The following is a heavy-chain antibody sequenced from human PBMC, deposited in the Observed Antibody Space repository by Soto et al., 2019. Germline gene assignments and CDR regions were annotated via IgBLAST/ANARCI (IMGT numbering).Heavy chain of an antibody. CDR1: GFTFSRYA. CDR2: ISGSGGST. CDR3: AKDQPYYDFWSGYYFY. J-gene: IGHJ4*02. D-gene: IGHD3-3*01. Sequence: GSLRLSCAASGFTFSRYAMSWVRQAPGKGLEWVSAISGSGGSTYYADSVKGRFTISRDNSKNTLYLQMNSLRAEDTAVYYCAKDQPYYDFWSGYYFYWGQGTLVTVSS. V-gene: IGHV3-23*01.